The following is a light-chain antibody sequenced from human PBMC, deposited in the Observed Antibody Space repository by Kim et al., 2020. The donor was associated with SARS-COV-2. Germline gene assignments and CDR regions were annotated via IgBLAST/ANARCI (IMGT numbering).Light chain of an antibody. V-gene: IGKV1-39*01. CDR3: QQTYRTPHT. Sequence: SPSIGDRVTVTCRASQTIDSFLHWYQQKPGKPPKLLIYAASSLQSGVPPTFSGSGSGTDFTLTISSLQPGDFATYYCQQTYRTPHTFGQGTKLEIK. CDR1: QTIDSF. CDR2: AAS. J-gene: IGKJ2*01.